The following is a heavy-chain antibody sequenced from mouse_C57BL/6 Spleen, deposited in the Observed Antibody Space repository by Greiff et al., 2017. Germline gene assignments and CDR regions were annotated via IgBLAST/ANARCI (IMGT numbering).Heavy chain of an antibody. Sequence: EVQGVESGGDLVKPGGSLKLSCAASGFTFSSYGMSWVRQTPDKRLEWVATISSGGSYTYYPDSVKGRFTISRDNAKNTLYLQMSSLKSEDTAMYYCARHGDYDGTYAMDYWGQGTSVTVSS. V-gene: IGHV5-6*01. D-gene: IGHD2-4*01. CDR2: ISSGGSYT. J-gene: IGHJ4*01. CDR1: GFTFSSYG. CDR3: ARHGDYDGTYAMDY.